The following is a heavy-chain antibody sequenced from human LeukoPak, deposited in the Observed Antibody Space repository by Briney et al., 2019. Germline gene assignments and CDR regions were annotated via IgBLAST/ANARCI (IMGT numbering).Heavy chain of an antibody. CDR1: GFTFSRYA. CDR2: ISGSGGST. D-gene: IGHD2-15*01. Sequence: AGGSLRLSCGASGFTFSRYAMSWVRQAPGKGLEWVSAISGSGGSTYYADSVKGRFTISRDNSKNTLYLQMNSLRTEDTALYYCAKDKGCSGGSCKGFRYYYMDVWGKGTTVTVSS. V-gene: IGHV3-23*01. CDR3: AKDKGCSGGSCKGFRYYYMDV. J-gene: IGHJ6*03.